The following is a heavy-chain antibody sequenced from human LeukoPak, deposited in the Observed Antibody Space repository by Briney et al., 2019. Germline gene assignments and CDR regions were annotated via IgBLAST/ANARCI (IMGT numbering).Heavy chain of an antibody. D-gene: IGHD3-10*01. V-gene: IGHV4-34*01. Sequence: PSETLSLTCAVSGGTFRGYYWSWIRQPPGEGLAWIGEIDHTGSTNYNPSLESRVALSVDTSKNQVSLNPNSLTAADTAVYYCARGLRFHVGSGNWFDLWGQGTLVTVSS. CDR3: ARGLRFHVGSGNWFDL. J-gene: IGHJ5*02. CDR1: GGTFRGYY. CDR2: IDHTGST.